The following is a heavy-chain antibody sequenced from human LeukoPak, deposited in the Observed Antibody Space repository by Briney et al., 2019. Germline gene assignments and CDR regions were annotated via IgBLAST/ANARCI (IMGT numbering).Heavy chain of an antibody. CDR1: GYSFTSYW. J-gene: IGHJ4*02. CDR2: IYPGDSDT. Sequence: KCGESLKISCKGSGYSFTSYWIGWLRQMPGEGLEWMGIIYPGDSDTRYSPSFQGQVTISADKSISTAYLQWSSLKASDTAMYYCARQGELVGATPNYFDYWGQGTPVTVSS. D-gene: IGHD1-26*01. CDR3: ARQGELVGATPNYFDY. V-gene: IGHV5-51*01.